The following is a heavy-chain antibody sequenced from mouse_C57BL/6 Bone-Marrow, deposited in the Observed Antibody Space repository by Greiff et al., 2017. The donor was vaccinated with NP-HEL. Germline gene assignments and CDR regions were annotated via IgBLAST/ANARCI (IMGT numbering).Heavy chain of an antibody. J-gene: IGHJ3*01. D-gene: IGHD1-1*01. Sequence: VKLVESGPELVRPGVSVKISCKGSGYTFTDYAMHWVKQSHAKSLEWIGVISTYYGDASYNQKFKDKATMTVDKSSSTAYMELARLTSEDSAVYYCAREGYYGSRGGFAYWGQGTLVTVSA. V-gene: IGHV1-67*01. CDR2: ISTYYGDA. CDR1: GYTFTDYA. CDR3: AREGYYGSRGGFAY.